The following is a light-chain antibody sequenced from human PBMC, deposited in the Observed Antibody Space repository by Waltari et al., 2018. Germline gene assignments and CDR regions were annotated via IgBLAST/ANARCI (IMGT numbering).Light chain of an antibody. V-gene: IGLV2-14*03. CDR2: DVS. CDR3: SSYTSSSTVV. CDR1: SSDVGGYNY. Sequence: QSALTQPASVSGSPAPSITIPCTGTSSDVGGYNYVSWYQQHPGNAPKLMIYDVSNRPSGVSNRFSGSKSGNTASLTISGLQAEDEADYYCSSYTSSSTVVFGGGTKLTVL. J-gene: IGLJ2*01.